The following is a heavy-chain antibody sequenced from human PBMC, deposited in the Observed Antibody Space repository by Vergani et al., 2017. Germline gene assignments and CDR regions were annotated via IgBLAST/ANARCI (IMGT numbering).Heavy chain of an antibody. V-gene: IGHV1-46*01. D-gene: IGHD3-9*01. J-gene: IGHJ4*02. CDR3: ARTYYDILTGSSFDY. CDR2: INPSGGST. CDR1: GYTFTSYY. Sequence: QVQLVQSGAEVKTPGASVKVSCKASGYTFTSYYMHWVRQAPGQGLEWMGIINPSGGSTSYAQKFQGRVTMTRDTSTSTVYMELSSLRSEDTAVYYCARTYYDILTGSSFDYWGQGTLVTVSS.